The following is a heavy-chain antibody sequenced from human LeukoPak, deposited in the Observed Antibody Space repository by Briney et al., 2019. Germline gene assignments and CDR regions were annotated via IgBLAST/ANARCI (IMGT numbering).Heavy chain of an antibody. CDR3: ARGTWEDTASFYYYYGMDV. Sequence: SVKVSCKASGGTFSSYAISWVRQAPGQGLEWMGGIIPIFGTANYAQKFQGRVTVTADESMSTAYMELSSLRSEDTAVYYCARGTWEDTASFYYYYGMDVWGQGTTVTVSS. CDR2: IIPIFGTA. J-gene: IGHJ6*02. V-gene: IGHV1-69*13. CDR1: GGTFSSYA. D-gene: IGHD5-18*01.